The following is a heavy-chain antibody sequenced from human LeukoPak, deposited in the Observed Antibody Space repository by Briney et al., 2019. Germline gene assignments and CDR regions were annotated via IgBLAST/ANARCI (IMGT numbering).Heavy chain of an antibody. J-gene: IGHJ4*02. CDR2: IYYSGST. CDR3: ARRLRVYCSSTSCYETDYYFDY. Sequence: SETLSLTCTVSGGSISSDNSYWSWIRHHPGKGLEWIGHIYYSGSTYYSPSLKSRVTISIDTSKNQFSLKLRSVTAADTAVYYCARRLRVYCSSTSCYETDYYFDYWGQGTLVTVSS. D-gene: IGHD2-2*01. CDR1: GGSISSDNSY. V-gene: IGHV4-31*03.